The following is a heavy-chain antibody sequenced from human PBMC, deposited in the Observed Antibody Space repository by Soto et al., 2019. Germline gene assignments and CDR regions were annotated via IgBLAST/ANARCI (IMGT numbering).Heavy chain of an antibody. J-gene: IGHJ4*02. V-gene: IGHV4-4*07. CDR2: IYTSGST. CDR1: DGNHLRRS. CDR3: AREGYCSGGSCYSLFDY. D-gene: IGHD2-15*01. Sequence: PLVLQSLSYTVSDGNHLRRSGSWIKKQSGKGLEWIGRIYTSGSTNYNPSLKSRVTMSVDTSKNQFSLKLSSVTAADTGVYYCAREGYCSGGSCYSLFDYWGQGTLVTGFS.